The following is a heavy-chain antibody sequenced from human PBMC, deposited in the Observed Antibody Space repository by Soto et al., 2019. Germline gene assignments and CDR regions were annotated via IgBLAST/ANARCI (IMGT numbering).Heavy chain of an antibody. CDR2: ISYDGSIK. D-gene: IGHD3-10*01. CDR3: AKALTLVRGGFYT. V-gene: IGHV3-30*18. J-gene: IGHJ5*01. Sequence: QVHLVESGGGVVQPGRSLRLSCAASGFTFSIYGMHWVRQAPGKGLEWVALISYDGSIKEYADSVMGRFTMSRDNSQNTLYMQIVRLRTENTALYYSAKALTLVRGGFYTWGHRTPVTVSS. CDR1: GFTFSIYG.